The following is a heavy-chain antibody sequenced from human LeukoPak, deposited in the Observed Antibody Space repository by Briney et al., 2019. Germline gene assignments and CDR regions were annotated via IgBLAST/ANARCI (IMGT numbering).Heavy chain of an antibody. Sequence: PGGSLRFSCAASGFTFSNYGMHWVRQAPGKGLEWVALISYDGSNKYYADSVKGRFTISRDNSKNTLYLQMNSLRAEDTAVYYCAKSHYDFWSTYSLSAFDVWGQGTMVTVSS. V-gene: IGHV3-30*18. CDR1: GFTFSNYG. J-gene: IGHJ3*01. CDR2: ISYDGSNK. CDR3: AKSHYDFWSTYSLSAFDV. D-gene: IGHD3-3*01.